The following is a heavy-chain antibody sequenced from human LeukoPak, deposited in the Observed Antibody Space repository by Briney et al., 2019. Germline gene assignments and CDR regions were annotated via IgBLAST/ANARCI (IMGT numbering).Heavy chain of an antibody. CDR2: IYYSGST. J-gene: IGHJ4*02. CDR1: GGSISSGGYY. CDR3: ARRSCSSTSCYNPEFDY. Sequence: ASQTLSLTCTVSGGSISSGGYYWSWIRQHPGKGLEWIGYIYYSGSTNYNPSLKSRVTISVDTSKNQFSLKLSSVTAADTAVYYCARRSCSSTSCYNPEFDYWGQGTLVTVSS. V-gene: IGHV4-31*03. D-gene: IGHD2-2*01.